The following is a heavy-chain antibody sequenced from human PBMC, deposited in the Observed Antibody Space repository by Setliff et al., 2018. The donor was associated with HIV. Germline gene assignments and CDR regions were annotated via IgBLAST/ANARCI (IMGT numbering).Heavy chain of an antibody. CDR1: GFIFSNHD. CDR3: ARDSPLSHFDS. CDR2: IGTGGDT. Sequence: GGSLRLSCEASGFIFSNHDFHWVRQAAAKGLEWVAAIGTGGDTYYVDSVKGRFTISRENARNSLYLQMNSLRAEDTAVYYCARDSPLSHFDSWGQGILVTVSS. V-gene: IGHV3-13*01. J-gene: IGHJ4*02.